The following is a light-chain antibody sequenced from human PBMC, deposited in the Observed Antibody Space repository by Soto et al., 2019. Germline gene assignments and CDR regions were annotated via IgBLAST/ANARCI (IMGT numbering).Light chain of an antibody. Sequence: QSALTQPASVSGSPGQSITISCTGTSSDVGAYNYVSWYQQHPGKAPKLMIYEVNNRPSGVSNRFSDSKSGNTASLTISGLQAEDEADYYCSSYTSSSTRVFGTGTKVTVL. J-gene: IGLJ1*01. V-gene: IGLV2-14*01. CDR3: SSYTSSSTRV. CDR1: SSDVGAYNY. CDR2: EVN.